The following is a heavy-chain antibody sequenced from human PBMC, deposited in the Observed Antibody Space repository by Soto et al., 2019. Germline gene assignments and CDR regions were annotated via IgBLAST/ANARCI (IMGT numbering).Heavy chain of an antibody. CDR3: ARLTDRPAFDI. Sequence: PSETLSLTCTVSGGSISSGGYYWSWIRQHPGKGLEWIGYIYYSGSTYYNPSLKSRVTISVDTSKNQFSLKLSSVTAADTAVYYCARLTDRPAFDIWGQGTMVTVSS. D-gene: IGHD6-6*01. J-gene: IGHJ3*02. CDR2: IYYSGST. V-gene: IGHV4-31*03. CDR1: GGSISSGGYY.